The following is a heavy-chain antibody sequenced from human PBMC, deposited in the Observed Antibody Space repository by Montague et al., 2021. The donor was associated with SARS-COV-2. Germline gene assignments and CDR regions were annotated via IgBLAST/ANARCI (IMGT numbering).Heavy chain of an antibody. CDR3: VRAECYMDV. CDR2: INHSRGEE. Sequence: SLRLSCAASGFFFGNYCMSWIRQAPGKGLEWVAYINHSRGEEDYADSVKGRFTASRDNAKNSVYLQMNGLRAEDTAVYYCVRAECYMDVWGQGTTVTVSS. D-gene: IGHD3-3*01. J-gene: IGHJ6*03. CDR1: GFFFGNYC. V-gene: IGHV3-7*01.